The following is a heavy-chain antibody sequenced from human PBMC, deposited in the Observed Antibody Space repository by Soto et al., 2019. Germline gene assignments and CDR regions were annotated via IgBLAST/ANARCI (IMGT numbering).Heavy chain of an antibody. D-gene: IGHD6-19*01. CDR2: ISSSASTL. V-gene: IGHV3-11*01. Sequence: QVQLVESGGGLVKPGGSLRLSCAASGFTFSDSYMSWIRQAPGKGLEWVSYISSSASTLYYADSVKGRFTISRDNAKNSLHLQMISLRAEDTAVYYCASYSSGLHKINWGEGTLVTVSA. CDR1: GFTFSDSY. CDR3: ASYSSGLHKIN. J-gene: IGHJ4*02.